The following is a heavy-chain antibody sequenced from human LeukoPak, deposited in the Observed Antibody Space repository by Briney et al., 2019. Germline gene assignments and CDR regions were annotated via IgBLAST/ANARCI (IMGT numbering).Heavy chain of an antibody. Sequence: PSETLSLTYTVSSGSIISYYLSWIRQPPGKGLEWIGYVYYTGSTNYNPSLKSRVTISVDTSKNQFSLELNSVTAADTAVYYCARGGAVTRLYFFDYWDQGTLVTVSS. CDR1: SGSIISYY. CDR2: VYYTGST. V-gene: IGHV4-59*01. J-gene: IGHJ4*02. D-gene: IGHD4-17*01. CDR3: ARGGAVTRLYFFDY.